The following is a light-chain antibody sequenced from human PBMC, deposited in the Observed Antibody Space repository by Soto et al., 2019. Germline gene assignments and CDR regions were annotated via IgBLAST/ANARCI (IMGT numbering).Light chain of an antibody. Sequence: QSVLTQPPSASGTPGQRVTISCSGSNSNIGSNYVYWYQQLPGTAPKLLFYRNNQRPSGVPDRFFGSKSGTSASLAITGLQAEDEATYYCQSYDNTLGGLRVFGGGTKLTVL. J-gene: IGLJ2*01. V-gene: IGLV1-47*01. CDR1: NSNIGSNY. CDR3: QSYDNTLGGLRV. CDR2: RNN.